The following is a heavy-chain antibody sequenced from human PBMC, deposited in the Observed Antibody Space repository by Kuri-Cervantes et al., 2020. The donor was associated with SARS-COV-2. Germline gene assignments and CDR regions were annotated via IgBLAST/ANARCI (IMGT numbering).Heavy chain of an antibody. J-gene: IGHJ3*02. Sequence: GGSLRLSCSAAGFTFSSYGMHWVRQAPGKGLEWVAFIRYDGSNKYYADSVKGRFTISGDNSKNTLYLQMNSLRAEDTAVYYCAIGGWGFFGNAFDIWGQGTMVTVSS. CDR1: GFTFSSYG. V-gene: IGHV3-30*02. CDR3: AIGGWGFFGNAFDI. D-gene: IGHD7-27*01. CDR2: IRYDGSNK.